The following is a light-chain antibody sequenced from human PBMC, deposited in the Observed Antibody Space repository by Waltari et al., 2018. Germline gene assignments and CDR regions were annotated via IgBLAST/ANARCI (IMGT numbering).Light chain of an antibody. CDR3: SSYAGSNNLV. V-gene: IGLV2-8*01. CDR2: EVS. Sequence: QSALTQPPSASGSPGQSVTISCTGTSSDVGGYNYVSWYQQHPGKAPKLIIYEVSKRPSGVPDRFSGSKSGNTAALTGSGLQAEDEADYYCSSYAGSNNLVFGGGTKLTGL. CDR1: SSDVGGYNY. J-gene: IGLJ3*02.